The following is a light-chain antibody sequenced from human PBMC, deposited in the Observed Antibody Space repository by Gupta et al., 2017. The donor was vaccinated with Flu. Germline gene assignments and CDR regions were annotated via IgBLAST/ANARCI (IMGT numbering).Light chain of an antibody. V-gene: IGKV3-20*01. CDR3: QQDGSSPKT. J-gene: IGKJ2*01. Sequence: GTLSLSTGETATLSGRASQTVTRTYLAWYQQKPGQAPRLLIYGASSRATGIPDRFSGSGSGTDFTLTISRLEPEDFAVYYCQQDGSSPKTFGQGTKMEIK. CDR1: QTVTRTY. CDR2: GAS.